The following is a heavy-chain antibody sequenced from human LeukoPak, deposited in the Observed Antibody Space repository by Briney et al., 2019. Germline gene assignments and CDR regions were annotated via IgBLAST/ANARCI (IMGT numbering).Heavy chain of an antibody. D-gene: IGHD3-22*01. CDR2: ISGSGGGT. V-gene: IGHV3-23*01. CDR3: AKTESSSYFYTYFNY. CDR1: GFTFSTYA. Sequence: GGSLRLSCVASGFTFSTYAMSCVRQAPGKGLEWVSSISGSGGGTYYADSVKGRFTMSRDNSKNTLYLQMNSLRAEDTAVYYCAKTESSSYFYTYFNYWGQGTLVTVSS. J-gene: IGHJ4*02.